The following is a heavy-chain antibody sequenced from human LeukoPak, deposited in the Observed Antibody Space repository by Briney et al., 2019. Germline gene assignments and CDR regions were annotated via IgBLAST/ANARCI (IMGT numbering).Heavy chain of an antibody. Sequence: PSETLSLTCTVSGGSISSSSYYWGWIRQPPGKGLEWIGSIYYSGSTYYNPSLKSRVTISVDTSKNQFSLKLSSVTAADTAVYYCARDKSSSHTFVRPIGYWGQGTLVTVSS. D-gene: IGHD6-6*01. CDR2: IYYSGST. J-gene: IGHJ4*02. CDR1: GGSISSSSYY. V-gene: IGHV4-39*02. CDR3: ARDKSSSHTFVRPIGY.